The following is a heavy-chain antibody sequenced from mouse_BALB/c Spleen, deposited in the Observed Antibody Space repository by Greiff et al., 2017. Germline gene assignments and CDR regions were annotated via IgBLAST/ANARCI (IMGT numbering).Heavy chain of an antibody. CDR2: IYPGSGST. J-gene: IGHJ3*01. CDR1: GYTFTSYW. Sequence: QVQLKQPGAELVKPGASVKMSCKASGYTFTSYWINWVKLRPGQGLEWIGDIYPGSGSTNYNEKFKSKATLTVDTSSSTAYMQLSSLASEDSALYYCASIYYGNWFAYWGQGTLVTVSA. CDR3: ASIYYGNWFAY. D-gene: IGHD2-1*01. V-gene: IGHV1-55*01.